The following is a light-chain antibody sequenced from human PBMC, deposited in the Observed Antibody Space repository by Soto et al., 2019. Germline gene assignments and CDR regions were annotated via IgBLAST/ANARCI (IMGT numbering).Light chain of an antibody. CDR1: SSDVGGYNL. CDR2: EDS. J-gene: IGLJ1*01. CDR3: CSYASSSTRV. Sequence: QSALTQPASVSGSPGQSITISCTGTSSDVGGYNLVSWYQQHPGKAPKLLIYEDSKRPSGVSNRFSGSKSGNTASLTISGLQAEDEADYYCCSYASSSTRVFGTGTKLTVL. V-gene: IGLV2-14*02.